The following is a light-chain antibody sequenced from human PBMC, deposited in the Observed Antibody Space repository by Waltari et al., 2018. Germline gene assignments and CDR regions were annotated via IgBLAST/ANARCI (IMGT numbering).Light chain of an antibody. CDR1: QSVGRN. CDR3: QKYNNWTYT. V-gene: IGKV3-15*01. J-gene: IGKJ2*01. CDR2: GGS. Sequence: EILMTQSPATLSVSPGETATLSCGASQSVGRNLAWYQQSPGQPPRLLMFGGSTRAPGLPARLSGRWSGKEFTLTRRSLQTEDFDVYYCQKYNNWTYTFGQGTKLEIK.